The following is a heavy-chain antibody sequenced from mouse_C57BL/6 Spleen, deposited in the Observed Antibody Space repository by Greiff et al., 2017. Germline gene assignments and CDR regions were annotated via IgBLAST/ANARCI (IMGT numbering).Heavy chain of an antibody. J-gene: IGHJ4*01. D-gene: IGHD1-1*01. V-gene: IGHV14-1*01. CDR1: GFNIKDYY. CDR3: LITAVDYAMDY. CDR2: IDPEDGDT. Sequence: EVQLKESGAELVRPGASVKLSCTASGFNIKDYYMHWVKQRPEQGLEWIGRIDPEDGDTEYAPKFQGKATMTADTSSNTAYLQLSSLTSEDTAVYYCLITAVDYAMDYWGQGTSVTVSS.